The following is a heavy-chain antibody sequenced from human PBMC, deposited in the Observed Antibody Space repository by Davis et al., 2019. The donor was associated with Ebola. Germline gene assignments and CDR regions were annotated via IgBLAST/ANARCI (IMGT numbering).Heavy chain of an antibody. CDR1: GGSFRSSSYF. D-gene: IGHD1-26*01. CDR3: ASVSSRDLEGSFDY. CDR2: MYYSGGT. J-gene: IGHJ4*01. V-gene: IGHV4-39*02. Sequence: PSETLSLTCTISGGSFRSSSYFWGWVRQSPGKGLEWIGIMYYSGGTLYSPSLESRVTISVETSWNHFSLKVKSVTAADTAVYYCASVSSRDLEGSFDYWGHGILVTVSS.